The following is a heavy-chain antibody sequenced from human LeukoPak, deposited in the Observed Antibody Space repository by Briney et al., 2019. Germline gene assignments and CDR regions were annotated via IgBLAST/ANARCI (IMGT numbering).Heavy chain of an antibody. Sequence: GGSLRLSCAASGFTFTSYSMNWVRQAPGKGLEWVSSISSTSKYIDYADSLKGRFTISRDNAKNSLYLHMNSLRIEDTAVYFCARAYSPPWISASYAFDVWGQGTMVAVS. CDR1: GFTFTSYS. CDR2: ISSTSKYI. D-gene: IGHD2-15*01. J-gene: IGHJ3*01. V-gene: IGHV3-21*06. CDR3: ARAYSPPWISASYAFDV.